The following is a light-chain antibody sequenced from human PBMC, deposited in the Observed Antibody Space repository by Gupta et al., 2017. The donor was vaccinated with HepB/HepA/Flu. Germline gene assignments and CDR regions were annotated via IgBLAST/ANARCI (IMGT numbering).Light chain of an antibody. CDR2: AAS. V-gene: IGKV1-39*01. CDR1: QSISDY. Sequence: DIQMPQSPSSLSASVGDRVTTTCRASQSISDYLNWYQQKPGKAPKLLIYAASTLQSGVPSRFSGSGSGTDFTLTISSLQPEDFATYFCQQSSTTPWTFGQGTKVEIK. J-gene: IGKJ1*01. CDR3: QQSSTTPWT.